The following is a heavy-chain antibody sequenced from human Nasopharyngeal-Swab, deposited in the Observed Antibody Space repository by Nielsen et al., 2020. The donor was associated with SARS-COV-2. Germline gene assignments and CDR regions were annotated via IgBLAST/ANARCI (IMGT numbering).Heavy chain of an antibody. CDR1: GFTVSSNY. D-gene: IGHD3-10*01. V-gene: IGHV3-66*02. CDR2: IYSGGST. Sequence: GGSLRLSCAASGFTVSSNYMSWFRQAPGKGLELVSVIYSGGSTYYADSVKGRFTISRDNSKNTLYLQMNSLRAEDTAVYYCARDFGGSGRIDAFDIWGQGTMVTVSS. CDR3: ARDFGGSGRIDAFDI. J-gene: IGHJ3*02.